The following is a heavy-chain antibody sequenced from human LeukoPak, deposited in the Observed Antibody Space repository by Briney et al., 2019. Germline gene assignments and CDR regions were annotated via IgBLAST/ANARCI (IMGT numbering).Heavy chain of an antibody. CDR1: GYTFTSYG. D-gene: IGHD3-22*01. V-gene: IGHV1-18*01. J-gene: IGHJ4*02. CDR3: ARDFHSSGYYHYFHY. CDR2: ISGYNGNT. Sequence: ASVKVSCKASGYTFTSYGISWVRQAPGQALEWMGWISGYNGNTNYAQKLQGRVTMTTDTSTSTAYMELRSVRSDDTAVYYCARDFHSSGYYHYFHYWGQGTLVTVSS.